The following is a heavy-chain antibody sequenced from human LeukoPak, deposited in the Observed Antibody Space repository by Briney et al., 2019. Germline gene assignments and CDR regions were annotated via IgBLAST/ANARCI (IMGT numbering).Heavy chain of an antibody. CDR3: ARSPRPHYYDSSGYYSVFDY. D-gene: IGHD3-22*01. CDR2: IIPIFGTA. V-gene: IGHV1-69*13. J-gene: IGHJ4*02. Sequence: VASVNVSCKASGGTFSSYAISWVRQAPGQGLEWMGGIIPIFGTANYAQRFQGRVTITADESTSTAYMELSSLRSEDTAVYYCARSPRPHYYDSSGYYSVFDYWGQGTLVTVSS. CDR1: GGTFSSYA.